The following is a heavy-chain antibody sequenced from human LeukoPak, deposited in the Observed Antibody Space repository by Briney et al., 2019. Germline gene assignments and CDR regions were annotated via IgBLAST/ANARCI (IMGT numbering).Heavy chain of an antibody. Sequence: SGTLSLTCAVSGVSISSNLWWTWVRQPPGKGLEWIAEIHHSGSINYNPSLKSRVTISVDKAKNQFSLNLNSVTAADTAVYYCARGGDRSFDYWGQGILVTVSS. V-gene: IGHV4-4*02. J-gene: IGHJ4*02. D-gene: IGHD3-10*01. CDR2: IHHSGSI. CDR1: GVSISSNLW. CDR3: ARGGDRSFDY.